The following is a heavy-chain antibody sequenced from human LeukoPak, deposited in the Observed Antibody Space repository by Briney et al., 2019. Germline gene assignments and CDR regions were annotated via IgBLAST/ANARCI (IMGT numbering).Heavy chain of an antibody. D-gene: IGHD3-3*01. CDR1: GGSLNGHY. CDR2: GSESGGT. J-gene: IGHJ5*02. Sequence: PSETLSLTCAVYGGSLNGHYWSWIRQPPGKGLEWVGEGSESGGTKFNPSLKSRVTISADTSKNQFSLKLNSVTAADTAVYYCAKNGQSGFSFDPWGQGTLVTVSS. CDR3: AKNGQSGFSFDP. V-gene: IGHV4-34*01.